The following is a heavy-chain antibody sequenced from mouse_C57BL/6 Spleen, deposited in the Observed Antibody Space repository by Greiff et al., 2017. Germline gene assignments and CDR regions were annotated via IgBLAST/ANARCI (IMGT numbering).Heavy chain of an antibody. CDR2: IYPGSGST. J-gene: IGHJ2*01. D-gene: IGHD1-1*01. V-gene: IGHV1-55*01. CDR3: ARWDYGSLEGDY. CDR1: GYTFTSYW. Sequence: QVQLQQPGAELVKPGASVKMSCKASGYTFTSYWITWVKQRPGQGLEWIGDIYPGSGSTNYNEKFKSKATLTVDTSSSTAYMQLSSLTSEDSAVXYCARWDYGSLEGDYWGQGTTLTVSS.